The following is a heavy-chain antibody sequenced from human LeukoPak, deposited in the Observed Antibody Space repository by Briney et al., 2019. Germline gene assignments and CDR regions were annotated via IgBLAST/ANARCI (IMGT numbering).Heavy chain of an antibody. CDR2: IYYSGST. V-gene: IGHV4-59*01. D-gene: IGHD3-22*01. CDR3: AGAGRSGYADY. CDR1: GGSISSYY. Sequence: SETLSLTCTVSGGSISSYYWSWIRQPPGKGLEWIGYIYYSGSTNYNPSLKSRVAISVDTSKNQFSLKLSSVTAADTAVYYCAGAGRSGYADYWGQGTLVTVSS. J-gene: IGHJ4*02.